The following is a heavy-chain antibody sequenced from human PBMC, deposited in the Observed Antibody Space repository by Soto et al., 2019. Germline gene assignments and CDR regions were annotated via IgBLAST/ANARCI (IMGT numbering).Heavy chain of an antibody. V-gene: IGHV3-30-3*01. J-gene: IGHJ5*02. Sequence: PGGSLRLSCAASGFTFSSYAMHWVRQAPGKGLEWVAVISYDGSNKYYADSVKGRFTISRDNSKNTLYLQMNSLRAEDTAVYYCARGDRNYDFWSGYYPPQNWFDPWGQGT. CDR2: ISYDGSNK. CDR1: GFTFSSYA. D-gene: IGHD3-3*01. CDR3: ARGDRNYDFWSGYYPPQNWFDP.